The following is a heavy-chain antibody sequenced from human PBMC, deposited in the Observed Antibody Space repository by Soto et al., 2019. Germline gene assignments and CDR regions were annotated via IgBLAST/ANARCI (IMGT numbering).Heavy chain of an antibody. J-gene: IGHJ4*02. CDR3: ARDGGRHSGGIDY. D-gene: IGHD1-26*01. CDR1: GGTFSSYS. V-gene: IGHV1-69*01. Sequence: QVQLVQSGAEVKKPGSSVKVSCKASGGTFSSYSINWLRQAPGQGLEWMGEIIPIFGTATYAQKFQGRVTITADESTSTAYMELISLRSEDTAVYYCARDGGRHSGGIDYWGQGTLVTVSS. CDR2: IIPIFGTA.